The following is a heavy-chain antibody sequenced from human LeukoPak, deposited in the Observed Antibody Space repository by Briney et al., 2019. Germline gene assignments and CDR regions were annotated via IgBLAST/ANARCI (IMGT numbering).Heavy chain of an antibody. CDR1: GGAFSSYA. D-gene: IGHD1-1*01. V-gene: IGHV1-69*05. J-gene: IGHJ4*02. Sequence: PVTVSCKAAGGAFSSYAFSWVCQAPGQGLEWMGGLIPMFRTPNYAQKFLGRVTITTDESTSTAYMELTSLGADDTAVYYCARDSTGTTWQLDYWGQGTQVTVSS. CDR2: LIPMFRTP. CDR3: ARDSTGTTWQLDY.